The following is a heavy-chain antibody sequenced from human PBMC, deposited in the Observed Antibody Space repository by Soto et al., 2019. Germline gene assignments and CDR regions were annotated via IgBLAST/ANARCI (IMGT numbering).Heavy chain of an antibody. D-gene: IGHD3-10*01. V-gene: IGHV5-51*01. CDR3: ASMGSSGSGSYYPPKYYYYGMDV. J-gene: IGHJ6*02. Sequence: PGESLKISCKGSGYSFTSYWIGWVRQMPGKGLEWMGIIYPGDSDTRYSPSFQGQVTISADKSISTAYLQWSSLKASDTAMYYCASMGSSGSGSYYPPKYYYYGMDVWGQGTTVTVSS. CDR1: GYSFTSYW. CDR2: IYPGDSDT.